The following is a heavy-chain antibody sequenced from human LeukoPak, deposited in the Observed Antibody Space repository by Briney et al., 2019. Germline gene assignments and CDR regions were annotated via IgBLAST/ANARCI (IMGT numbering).Heavy chain of an antibody. CDR1: GFTFSSYG. CDR2: ISYDGSNK. V-gene: IGHV3-30*18. D-gene: IGHD2-15*01. Sequence: GGSLRLSCAASGFTFSSYGMHWVRQAPAKGLEWVAVISYDGSNKYYADSVKGRFTISRDNSKNTLYLQMNSLRAEDTAVYYCAKDWGYCSGGSCYVPFDPWGQGTLVTVSS. J-gene: IGHJ5*02. CDR3: AKDWGYCSGGSCYVPFDP.